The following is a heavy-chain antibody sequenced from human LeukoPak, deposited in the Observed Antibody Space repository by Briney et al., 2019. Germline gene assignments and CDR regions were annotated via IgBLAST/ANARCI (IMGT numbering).Heavy chain of an antibody. CDR1: GGTFSSYA. V-gene: IGHV1-69*01. Sequence: VASVKVSCKASGGTFSSYAISWVRQAPGQGLEWMGGIIPIFGTANYAQKFQGRVTITADESTSTAYMELSSLRSDDTAVYYCARDRAKLWFGEFERDYWGQGTLVTVSS. CDR2: IIPIFGTA. CDR3: ARDRAKLWFGEFERDY. D-gene: IGHD3-10*01. J-gene: IGHJ4*02.